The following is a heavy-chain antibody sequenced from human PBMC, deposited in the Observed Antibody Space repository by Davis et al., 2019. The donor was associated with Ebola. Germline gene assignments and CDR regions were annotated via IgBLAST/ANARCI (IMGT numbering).Heavy chain of an antibody. CDR3: ATGGDWTVAGTGY. CDR1: GFTFSSYA. Sequence: GESLKISCAASGFTFSSYAMSWVRQAPGKGLEWVSAISGSGGSTYYADSVKGRFTISRDNSKNTLYLQMNSLRAEDTAVYYCATGGDWTVAGTGYWGQGTLVTVSS. CDR2: ISGSGGST. D-gene: IGHD6-19*01. J-gene: IGHJ4*02. V-gene: IGHV3-23*01.